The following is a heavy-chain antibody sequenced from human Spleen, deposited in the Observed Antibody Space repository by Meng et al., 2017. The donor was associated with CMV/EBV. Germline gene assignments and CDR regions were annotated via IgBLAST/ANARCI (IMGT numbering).Heavy chain of an antibody. V-gene: IGHV3-30*04. CDR1: GFTFSNSA. CDR2: ISFDGLNK. D-gene: IGHD3-9*01. J-gene: IGHJ4*02. CDR3: ARDVYLQPDY. Sequence: GGSLRLSCAASGFTFSNSAMHWVRQAPGKGLEWVALISFDGLNKHYPDSVKGRFSISRDNSGNTVYLQMNSLREEDTAVYYCARDVYLQPDYWGQGTLVTVSS.